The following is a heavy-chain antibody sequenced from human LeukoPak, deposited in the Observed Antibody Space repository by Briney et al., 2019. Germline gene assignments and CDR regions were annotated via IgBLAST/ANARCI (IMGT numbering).Heavy chain of an antibody. D-gene: IGHD5-18*01. CDR1: GGSISSSSYY. Sequence: PSETLSLTCTVSGGSISSSSYYWGWIRQPPGKGLEWIGSIYYSGSTYYNPSLKSRVTISVDKSKNQFSLKLSSVTAADTAVYYCASRLDTAMVLDYWGQGTLVTVSS. J-gene: IGHJ4*02. V-gene: IGHV4-39*07. CDR3: ASRLDTAMVLDY. CDR2: IYYSGST.